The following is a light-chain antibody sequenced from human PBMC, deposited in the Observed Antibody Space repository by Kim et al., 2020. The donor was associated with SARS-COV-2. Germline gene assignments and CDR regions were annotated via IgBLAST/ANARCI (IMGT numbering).Light chain of an antibody. J-gene: IGKJ1*01. CDR3: QQTYSASRT. CDR2: AAS. Sequence: DIQMTQSPSSLAASVGDRVTIACRASQSISTYLNWYQQKPGKAPKLLIYAASTLQSGVPSRFSGSVSGTDFTLTITSLQPEDFATYYCQQTYSASRTFGKGTKVDIK. CDR1: QSISTY. V-gene: IGKV1-39*01.